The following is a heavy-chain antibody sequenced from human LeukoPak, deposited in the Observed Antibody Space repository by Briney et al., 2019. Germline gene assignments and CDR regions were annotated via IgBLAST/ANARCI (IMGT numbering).Heavy chain of an antibody. CDR1: GFTFSSYA. J-gene: IGHJ4*02. D-gene: IGHD3-22*01. CDR3: AADITMIVVVTSDY. V-gene: IGHV3-23*01. CDR2: ISGSGGST. Sequence: PGGSLRLSCAASGFTFSSYAMSWVRQAPGKGLGWVSAISGSGGSTYYADSVRGRFTISRDNSKNTLYLQMNSLRAEDTAVYYCAADITMIVVVTSDYWGQGTLVTVSS.